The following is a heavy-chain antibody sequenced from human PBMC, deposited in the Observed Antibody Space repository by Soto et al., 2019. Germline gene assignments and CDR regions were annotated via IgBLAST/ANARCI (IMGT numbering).Heavy chain of an antibody. J-gene: IGHJ6*02. Sequence: SETLSLTCTVSGGSISSSSYYWGWIRQPPGKGLEWIGSIYYSGSTYYNPSLKSRVTVSVDTSKNQFSLKLSSVTAADTAVYYCARHQGLGDPDGMDVWGQGTTVTVSS. CDR2: IYYSGST. CDR1: GGSISSSSYY. V-gene: IGHV4-39*01. D-gene: IGHD3-10*01. CDR3: ARHQGLGDPDGMDV.